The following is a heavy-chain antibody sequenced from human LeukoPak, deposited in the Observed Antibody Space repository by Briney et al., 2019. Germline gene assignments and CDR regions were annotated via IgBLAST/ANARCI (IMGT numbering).Heavy chain of an antibody. CDR3: AKEKYSYAIDY. CDR1: GFTFDDYA. V-gene: IGHV3-9*01. Sequence: QAGGSLRLSCAASGFTFDDYAMHWVRQAPGKGLEWVSGISWNSGSIGYADSVKGRFTISRDNAKNSLYLQMNSLRAEDAALYYCAKEKYSYAIDYWGQGTLVTVSS. D-gene: IGHD5-18*01. CDR2: ISWNSGSI. J-gene: IGHJ4*02.